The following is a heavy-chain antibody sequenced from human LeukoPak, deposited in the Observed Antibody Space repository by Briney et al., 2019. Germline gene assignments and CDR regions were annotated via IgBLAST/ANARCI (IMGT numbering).Heavy chain of an antibody. D-gene: IGHD2-2*03. V-gene: IGHV1-69*04. CDR3: ARDLLGYCSSTSCYYRASAFDP. Sequence: SVKVSCKASGGTFSSYAISWVRQAPGQGLGWMGRIIPIFGIANYAQKFQGRVTITADKSTSTAYMELSSLRSEDTAVYYCARDLLGYCSSTSCYYRASAFDPWGQGTLVTVSS. CDR1: GGTFSSYA. CDR2: IIPIFGIA. J-gene: IGHJ5*02.